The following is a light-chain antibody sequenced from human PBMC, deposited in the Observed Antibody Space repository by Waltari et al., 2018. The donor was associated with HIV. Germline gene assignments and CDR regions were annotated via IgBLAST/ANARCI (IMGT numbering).Light chain of an antibody. Sequence: EIVMTQSPATLSVSPGERVTFSCRASHSVSSKLAWYQQKPGQAPRLLISAASTRATGIPARFSGGGSGTEFTLTISSLQSEDFAVYFCQQYNNWPLTFGGGTRVEI. J-gene: IGKJ4*01. CDR3: QQYNNWPLT. CDR2: AAS. V-gene: IGKV3-15*01. CDR1: HSVSSK.